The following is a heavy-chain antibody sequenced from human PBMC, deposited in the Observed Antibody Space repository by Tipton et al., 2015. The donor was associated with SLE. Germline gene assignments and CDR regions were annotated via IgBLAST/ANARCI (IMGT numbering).Heavy chain of an antibody. CDR2: IKQDGSEK. D-gene: IGHD4-11*01. Sequence: SLRLSCAASGFTFSSYWMSWVRQAPGKGLEWGANIKQDGSEKYYVDSVKGRFTISRDNAKNSLYLQMNSLRAEDTAVYYCARDTGTDYYYYYGMDVWGQGTTVTVSS. CDR1: GFTFSSYW. CDR3: ARDTGTDYYYYYGMDV. V-gene: IGHV3-7*01. J-gene: IGHJ6*02.